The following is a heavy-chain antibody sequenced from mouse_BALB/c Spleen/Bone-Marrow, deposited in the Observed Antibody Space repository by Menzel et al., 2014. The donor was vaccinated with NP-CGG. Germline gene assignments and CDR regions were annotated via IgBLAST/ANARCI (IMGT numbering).Heavy chain of an antibody. J-gene: IGHJ3*01. CDR1: GYSFTGYY. Sequence: VVKTGASVKISCKASGYSFTGYYMHWVKQSHGKILEWIGYISCYNGATSYNQKFKGKATFTVDTSSSTAYMQFNSLTSEDSAVYYCARGGMITSQAWFAYWGQGTLVTVSA. CDR3: ARGGMITSQAWFAY. V-gene: IGHV1S34*01. D-gene: IGHD2-4*01. CDR2: ISCYNGAT.